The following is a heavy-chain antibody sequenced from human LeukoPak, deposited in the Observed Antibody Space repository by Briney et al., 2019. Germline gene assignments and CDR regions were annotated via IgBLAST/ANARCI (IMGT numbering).Heavy chain of an antibody. CDR1: GGSISSSSYY. CDR3: ANYYSSSYDIDH. V-gene: IGHV4-39*01. CDR2: IYYSGST. D-gene: IGHD6-6*01. J-gene: IGHJ4*02. Sequence: SETLSLTCTVSGGSISSSSYYWGWIRQPPGKGLEWIGSIYYSGSTYYNPSLKSRVTISVDTSKNQFSLKLSSVTAADTAVYYCANYYSSSYDIDHWRQGTLVTVSS.